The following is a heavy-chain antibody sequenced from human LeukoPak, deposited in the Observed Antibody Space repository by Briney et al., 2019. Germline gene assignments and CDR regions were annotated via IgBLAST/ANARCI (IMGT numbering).Heavy chain of an antibody. J-gene: IGHJ4*02. CDR2: ISDSGGST. D-gene: IGHD5-18*01. CDR1: GFAFSTYA. V-gene: IGHV3-23*01. Sequence: GGSLRLSCAASGFAFSTYAMGWVRQAPGKGLEWVSTISDSGGSTYFADSVKGRFTISRDNSKNTLYLQMGSLRAEDTAVFYCAKDKGIHGAEVFDYWGQGALVTVSS. CDR3: AKDKGIHGAEVFDY.